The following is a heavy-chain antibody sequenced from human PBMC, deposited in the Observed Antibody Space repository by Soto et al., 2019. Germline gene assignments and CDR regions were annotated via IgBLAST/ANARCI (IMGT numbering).Heavy chain of an antibody. CDR1: GFTFSSYW. CDR2: INSDGSST. D-gene: IGHD3-9*01. CDR3: ARDAYDILTGHFDY. J-gene: IGHJ4*02. Sequence: GGSLRLSCAASGFTFSSYWMHWVRQAPGKGLVWVSRINSDGSSTSYADSVKGRFTISRDNAKNSLYLQMNSLRAEDTAVYYCARDAYDILTGHFDYWGQGTLVTVSS. V-gene: IGHV3-74*01.